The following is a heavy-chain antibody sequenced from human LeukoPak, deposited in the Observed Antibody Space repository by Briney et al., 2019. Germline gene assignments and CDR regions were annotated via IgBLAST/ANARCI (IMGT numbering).Heavy chain of an antibody. J-gene: IGHJ6*03. CDR3: ARVVTNYYYYYMDG. Sequence: SVTLTLTCTVSGGSIGSGGYYWSWIRQHPGKGLEWIGYIYYSGSTYYNPSLKSRVTISVDTSKNQFPLKLSSVTAADTAVYYCARVVTNYYYYYMDGWVKGTTVSVCS. CDR1: GGSIGSGGYY. V-gene: IGHV4-31*03. CDR2: IYYSGST. D-gene: IGHD2-21*02.